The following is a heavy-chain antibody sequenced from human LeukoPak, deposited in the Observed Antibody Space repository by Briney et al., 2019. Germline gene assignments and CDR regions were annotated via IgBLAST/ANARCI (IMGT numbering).Heavy chain of an antibody. J-gene: IGHJ3*02. CDR1: GGSISSGSYY. CDR2: IYTSGST. Sequence: PSETLSLTCTVSGGSISSGSYYWSWIRQPAGKGLEWIGRIYTSGSTNYNPSLKSRVTISVDTSKNQFSLKLSSVTAADTAVYYCARVWGEPDAFDIWGQGTMVTVSS. CDR3: ARVWGEPDAFDI. D-gene: IGHD3-10*01. V-gene: IGHV4-61*02.